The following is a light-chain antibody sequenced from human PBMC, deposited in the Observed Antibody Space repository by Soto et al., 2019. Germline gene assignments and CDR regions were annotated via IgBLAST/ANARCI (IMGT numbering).Light chain of an antibody. CDR1: SSDIGAHNF. V-gene: IGLV2-14*03. CDR3: NSSTTSNGFV. J-gene: IGLJ1*01. Sequence: QSALTQPASVSGSPRQAITGSCSGTSSDIGAHNFVSWYQQHPGKAPKLIIYEVINRPSGVSDRFSGSKSGNTASLTFSRLQAEDEADDYGNSSTTSNGFVFGSGTTATVL. CDR2: EVI.